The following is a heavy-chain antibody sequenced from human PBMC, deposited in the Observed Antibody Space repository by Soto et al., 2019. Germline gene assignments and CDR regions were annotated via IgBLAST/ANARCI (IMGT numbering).Heavy chain of an antibody. J-gene: IGHJ1*01. D-gene: IGHD2-8*01. V-gene: IGHV1-2*02. Sequence: GASVNFSCTASGYPFTGYYMHWGRHSPGQGLEWMGWINPNSGGTNYAQKFQGRVTMTRDTSISTAYMELSRLRSDHTAVYYCERSGVANPLEYYQHWGQGTLVTVSS. CDR2: INPNSGGT. CDR1: GYPFTGYY. CDR3: ERSGVANPLEYYQH.